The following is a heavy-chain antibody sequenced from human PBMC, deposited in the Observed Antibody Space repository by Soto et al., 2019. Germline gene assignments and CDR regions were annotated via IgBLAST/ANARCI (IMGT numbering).Heavy chain of an antibody. V-gene: IGHV3-23*01. J-gene: IGHJ4*02. D-gene: IGHD6-19*01. Sequence: GGALRLHCADSGFAFSSNAMSGVLQAPGTGLEWVSAISGSGGSTYYADSVKGSFTIPRDNSKNTLYLQMNSLRAEDTAVYYCAKDSPSGWYVYWGQGTLVIVS. CDR2: ISGSGGST. CDR3: AKDSPSGWYVY. CDR1: GFAFSSNA.